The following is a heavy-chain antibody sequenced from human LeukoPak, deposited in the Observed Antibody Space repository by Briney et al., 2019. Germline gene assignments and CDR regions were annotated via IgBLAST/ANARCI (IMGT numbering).Heavy chain of an antibody. Sequence: GGSLRLYCAASGFTFSSYAMGWVRQAPGKGLEWVSAISGRGVGTFYADSVKGRFTISRDNSKNALSLQMNSLRAEDTAVYYCARVGRSGWTVDYWGQGTLLRVSS. CDR2: ISGRGVGT. V-gene: IGHV3-23*01. J-gene: IGHJ4*02. D-gene: IGHD6-19*01. CDR1: GFTFSSYA. CDR3: ARVGRSGWTVDY.